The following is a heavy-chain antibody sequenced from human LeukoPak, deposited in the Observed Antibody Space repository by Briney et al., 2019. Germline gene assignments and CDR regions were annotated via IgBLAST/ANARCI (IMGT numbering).Heavy chain of an antibody. D-gene: IGHD2-2*02. V-gene: IGHV1-46*01. CDR3: ARGDIVVLPAGIPHNWFDP. Sequence: GASVKVSCKASGYTFTSYYMHWVRQAPGQGLEWMGIINPSGGTTTYAQKFQGRVTMTRDTSTSTVYMELSSLRSDDTAVYYCARGDIVVLPAGIPHNWFDPWGQGTLVTVSS. CDR2: INPSGGTT. CDR1: GYTFTSYY. J-gene: IGHJ5*02.